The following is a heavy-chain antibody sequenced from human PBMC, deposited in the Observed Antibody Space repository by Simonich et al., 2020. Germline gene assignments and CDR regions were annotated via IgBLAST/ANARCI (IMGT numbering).Heavy chain of an antibody. CDR1: GYTFTGYY. J-gene: IGHJ6*03. Sequence: QVQLVQSGAEVKKPGASVKVSCKASGYTFTGYYMHWVRQAPGQGLEWKGWINPNSGGTNYAQKLQGRVTMTRDTSISTAYMELSRLRSDDTAVYYCARDRAARYYYYYYMDVWGKGTTVTVSS. V-gene: IGHV1-2*02. CDR3: ARDRAARYYYYYYMDV. D-gene: IGHD6-6*01. CDR2: INPNSGGT.